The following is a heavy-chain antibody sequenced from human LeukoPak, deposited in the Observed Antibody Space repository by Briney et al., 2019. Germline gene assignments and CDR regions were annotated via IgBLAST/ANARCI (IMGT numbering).Heavy chain of an antibody. V-gene: IGHV3-23*01. D-gene: IGHD6-19*01. CDR2: ISGSGGST. Sequence: PGGSLRLSCAASGFTFSSYAMSWVRQAPGKGLEWVSSISGSGGSTYYADSVKGRFTISRDNAKNSLYLQMNSLRAEDTAVYYCARDGGSSGWYHFDYWGQGTLVTVSS. J-gene: IGHJ4*02. CDR1: GFTFSSYA. CDR3: ARDGGSSGWYHFDY.